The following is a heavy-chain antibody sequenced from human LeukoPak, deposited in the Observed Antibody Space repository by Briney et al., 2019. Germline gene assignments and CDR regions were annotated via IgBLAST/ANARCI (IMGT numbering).Heavy chain of an antibody. D-gene: IGHD3-10*01. V-gene: IGHV3-15*01. CDR1: GFTFNNAW. CDR2: IKSKTDGGTT. J-gene: IGHJ6*03. Sequence: GGSLRLSCAASGFTFNNAWMSWVRQAPGRGLEWVGRIKSKTDGGTTDYAAPVKGRFTISRDDSKDTLYLQMNSLKTEDTAVYYCTTEDGSGSYYNGYYYYYMDVWGKGTTVTVSS. CDR3: TTEDGSGSYYNGYYYYYMDV.